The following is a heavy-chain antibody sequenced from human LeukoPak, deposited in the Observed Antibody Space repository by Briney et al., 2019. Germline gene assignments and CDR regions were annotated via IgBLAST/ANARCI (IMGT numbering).Heavy chain of an antibody. CDR1: GFTFSSYS. J-gene: IGHJ4*02. Sequence: PGGSLRLSCAASGFTFSSYSMNWVRQAPVKGLEWVSSISSSSSYIYYADSVKGRFTISRDNAKNSLYLQMNSLRAEDTAVYYCARDPSRRISGFFDYWGQGTLVTVSS. CDR3: ARDPSRRISGFFDY. D-gene: IGHD2-15*01. CDR2: ISSSSSYI. V-gene: IGHV3-21*01.